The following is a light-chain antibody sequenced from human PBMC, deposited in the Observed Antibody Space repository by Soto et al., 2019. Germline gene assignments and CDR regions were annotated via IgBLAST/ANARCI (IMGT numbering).Light chain of an antibody. CDR1: ERVSTN. CDR3: QQYNNLPPT. J-gene: IGKJ1*01. Sequence: PGESAALSCRASERVSTNLAWYQQTPGQAPRLLIYSASRRPTDIPVRFSGSGSGAEFTLTISSLQSEDFAIYYCQQYNNLPPTFGQGTKVDIK. CDR2: SAS. V-gene: IGKV3-15*01.